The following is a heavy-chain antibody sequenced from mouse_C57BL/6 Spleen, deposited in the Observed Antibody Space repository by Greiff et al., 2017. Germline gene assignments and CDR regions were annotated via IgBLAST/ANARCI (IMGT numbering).Heavy chain of an antibody. V-gene: IGHV1-82*01. CDR1: GYAFSSSW. J-gene: IGHJ3*01. D-gene: IGHD4-1*01. CDR2: IYPGDGDT. CDR3: ASHWDAWFAY. Sequence: QVQLKQSGPELVKPGASVKISCKASGYAFSSSWMNWVKQRPGKGLEWIGRIYPGDGDTNYNGKFKGKATLTADKSSSTAYMQLSSLTSEDSAVYFCASHWDAWFAYWGQGTLVTVSA.